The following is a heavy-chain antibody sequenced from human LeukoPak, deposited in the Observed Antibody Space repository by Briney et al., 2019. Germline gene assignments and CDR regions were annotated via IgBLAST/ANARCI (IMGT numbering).Heavy chain of an antibody. CDR3: ARFHPTMVRGVTRDY. Sequence: ASVKVSCKASGYTFTSYYIHWVRQAPGQGLEWMGWISAYNGNTNYAQKLQGRVTMTTDTSTSTAYMELRSLRSDDTAVYYCARFHPTMVRGVTRDYWGQGTLVTVSS. D-gene: IGHD3-10*01. V-gene: IGHV1-18*04. CDR2: ISAYNGNT. J-gene: IGHJ4*02. CDR1: GYTFTSYY.